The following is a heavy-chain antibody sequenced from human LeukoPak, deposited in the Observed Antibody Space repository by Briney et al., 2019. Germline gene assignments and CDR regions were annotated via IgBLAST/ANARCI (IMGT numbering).Heavy chain of an antibody. CDR1: GFTFINYW. CDR3: ARDRLLWFGELFDY. V-gene: IGHV3-7*01. Sequence: GGSLRLSCAASGFTFINYWMDWVRQAPGKGLEWVANINEDGSQTNYVDSVKGRFTISRDNSKNTLYLQMNSLRAEDTAVYYCARDRLLWFGELFDYWGQGTLVTVSS. J-gene: IGHJ4*02. CDR2: INEDGSQT. D-gene: IGHD3-10*01.